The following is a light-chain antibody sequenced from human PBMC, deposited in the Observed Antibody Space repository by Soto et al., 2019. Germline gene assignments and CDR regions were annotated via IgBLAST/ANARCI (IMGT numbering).Light chain of an antibody. Sequence: EIVLTQSPGTLYLSPGERATLSCRASQSVSSSYLAWYQQKPGLAPRLLIYGASSRATGIPDRFSGSGSGTDFTLTISRLEPEDFAVYYCQQYDGSLGLTFGGGTKVEIK. CDR1: QSVSSSY. CDR2: GAS. CDR3: QQYDGSLGLT. J-gene: IGKJ4*01. V-gene: IGKV3-20*01.